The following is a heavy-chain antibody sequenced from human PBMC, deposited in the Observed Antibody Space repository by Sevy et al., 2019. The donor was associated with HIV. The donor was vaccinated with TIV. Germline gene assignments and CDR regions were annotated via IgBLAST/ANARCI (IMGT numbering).Heavy chain of an antibody. J-gene: IGHJ6*02. V-gene: IGHV4-31*03. Sequence: SETLSLTCTVSGGSISSGGYYWNWVRQHPETGLEWIGYIYYSGNTYYNLSLKSRVSITIDTSKNQFSLRLSSLTAADTAVYYCARGGNYGMDVWGQGTTVTVSS. CDR2: IYYSGNT. CDR1: GGSISSGGYY. D-gene: IGHD1-26*01. CDR3: ARGGNYGMDV.